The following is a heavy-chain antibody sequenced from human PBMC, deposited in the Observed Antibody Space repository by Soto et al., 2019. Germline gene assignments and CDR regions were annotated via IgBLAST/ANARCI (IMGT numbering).Heavy chain of an antibody. V-gene: IGHV5-51*01. CDR3: ARLYPTDYSNPQQFDP. D-gene: IGHD4-4*01. CDR1: GYSFTSYW. Sequence: GESLKISCKGSGYSFTSYWIGWVRQMPGKGLEWMGIIYPGDSETRYSPSFQGQVTISADKSISTAYLQWSSLKASDTAMYYCARLYPTDYSNPQQFDPWGQGTLVTVSS. J-gene: IGHJ5*02. CDR2: IYPGDSET.